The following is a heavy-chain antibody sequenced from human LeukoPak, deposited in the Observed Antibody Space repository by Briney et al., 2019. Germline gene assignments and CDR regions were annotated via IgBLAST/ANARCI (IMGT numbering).Heavy chain of an antibody. CDR2: IYYSGST. CDR1: GYSISSGYY. CDR3: ASTKI. Sequence: SETLSLTCAVSGYSISSGYYWGWIRQPPGKGLEWIGSIYYSGSTYYNPSLKSRVTISVDTSKNQFSLKLSSVTAADTAVYYCASTKIWGQGTLVTVSS. J-gene: IGHJ4*02. V-gene: IGHV4-38-2*01.